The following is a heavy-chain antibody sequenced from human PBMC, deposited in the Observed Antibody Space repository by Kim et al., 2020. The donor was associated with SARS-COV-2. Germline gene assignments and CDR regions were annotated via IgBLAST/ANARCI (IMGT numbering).Heavy chain of an antibody. Sequence: NYAQKFQERVTITRDMSTSTAYMELSSLRSEDTAVYYCAALSGSYYSVDYWGQGTLVTVSS. CDR3: AALSGSYYSVDY. D-gene: IGHD3-10*01. V-gene: IGHV1-58*01. J-gene: IGHJ4*02.